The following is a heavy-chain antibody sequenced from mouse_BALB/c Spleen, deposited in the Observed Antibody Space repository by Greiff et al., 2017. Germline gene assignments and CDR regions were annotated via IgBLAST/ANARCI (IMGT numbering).Heavy chain of an antibody. CDR1: GYTFTSYW. Sequence: QVHVKQSGAELAKPGASVKMSCKASGYTFTSYWMHWVKQRPGQGLEWIGYINPSTGYTEYNQKFKDKATLTADKSSSTAYMQLSSLTSEDSAVYYCNACNDYRYDYAMDYWGQGTSVTVSS. V-gene: IGHV1-7*01. CDR2: INPSTGYT. CDR3: NACNDYRYDYAMDY. J-gene: IGHJ4*01. D-gene: IGHD2-14*01.